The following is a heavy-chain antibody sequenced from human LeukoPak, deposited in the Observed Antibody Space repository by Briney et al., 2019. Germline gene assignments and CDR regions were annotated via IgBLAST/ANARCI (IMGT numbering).Heavy chain of an antibody. CDR3: ARDGLGDAFDI. CDR1: GFTYSSYW. V-gene: IGHV3-7*04. CDR2: IKQDGSEK. J-gene: IGHJ3*02. D-gene: IGHD5-12*01. Sequence: GGSLRLSCAASGFTYSSYWMSWVRQAPGKGLEWVANIKQDGSEKYYVDSVKGRFTISRDNAKNSLYLQMNSLRAEDTAVYYCARDGLGDAFDIWGQGTMVTVSS.